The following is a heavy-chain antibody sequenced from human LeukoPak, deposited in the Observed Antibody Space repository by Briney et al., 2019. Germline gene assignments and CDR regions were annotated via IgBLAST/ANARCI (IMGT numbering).Heavy chain of an antibody. V-gene: IGHV4-39*01. Sequence: SETLFLTCTVSGGSIRSSSYYWGWIRQPPGKGLEWIGSIYYSGSTYYNPSLKSRVTISVDTSKNQFSLKLSSVTAADTAVYYCARLSYYYDSSGYHTTDAFDIWGQGTMVTVSS. D-gene: IGHD3-22*01. J-gene: IGHJ3*02. CDR3: ARLSYYYDSSGYHTTDAFDI. CDR1: GGSIRSSSYY. CDR2: IYYSGST.